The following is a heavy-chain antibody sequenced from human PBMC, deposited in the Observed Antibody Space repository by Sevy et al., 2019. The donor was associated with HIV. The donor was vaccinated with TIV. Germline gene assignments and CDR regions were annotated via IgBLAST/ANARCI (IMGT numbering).Heavy chain of an antibody. Sequence: ASVKVSCKASGYTFTSYGISWVRQAPGQGLEWMGWISAYNGNTNYAQKLQGRVTMTTDTSTSTAYMELRSLRSDDTAVYYCARVGYGSSWTHPYYYYYGMDVWGQGTTVTVSS. D-gene: IGHD6-13*01. CDR1: GYTFTSYG. J-gene: IGHJ6*02. CDR3: ARVGYGSSWTHPYYYYYGMDV. V-gene: IGHV1-18*01. CDR2: ISAYNGNT.